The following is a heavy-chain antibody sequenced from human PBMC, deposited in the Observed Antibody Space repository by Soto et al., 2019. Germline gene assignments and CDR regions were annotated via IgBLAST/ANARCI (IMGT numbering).Heavy chain of an antibody. D-gene: IGHD4-4*01. J-gene: IGHJ4*02. CDR3: ARDLIDLSNSDFDY. Sequence: EVQLLESGGGLVQPGGSLRLSCATSGFSFSNYAMSWVRPAPGKGLEWVAAITSVGYTYYVDSLKGRFTISRDTSKNTMYSQMNSLRAEDTAVYYCARDLIDLSNSDFDYWGQGTLVTVSS. CDR2: ITSVGYT. CDR1: GFSFSNYA. V-gene: IGHV3-23*01.